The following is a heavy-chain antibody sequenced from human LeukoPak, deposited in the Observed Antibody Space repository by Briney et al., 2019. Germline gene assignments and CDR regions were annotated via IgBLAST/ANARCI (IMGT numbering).Heavy chain of an antibody. CDR2: IYYSGST. V-gene: IGHV4-39*01. D-gene: IGHD4-17*01. Sequence: SETLSLTCTVSGGSISSSSYYWGWIRQPPGKGLEWIGSIYYSGSTYYNPSLKSRVTISVDTSKNQFSLKLSSATAPDTAVYYCARRPRYGDYEFDYWGQGTLVTVSS. J-gene: IGHJ4*02. CDR3: ARRPRYGDYEFDY. CDR1: GGSISSSSYY.